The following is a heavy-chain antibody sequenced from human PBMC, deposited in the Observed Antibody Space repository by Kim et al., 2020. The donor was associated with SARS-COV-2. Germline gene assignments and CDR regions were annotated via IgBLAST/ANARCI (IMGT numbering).Heavy chain of an antibody. J-gene: IGHJ5*02. CDR1: GGSISSYY. Sequence: SETLSLTCTVSGGSISSYYWSWIRQPPGKGLEWIGYIYYSGSTNYNPSLKSRVTISVDTSKNQFSLKLSSVTAADTAVYYCARDVGATNWFDPWGQGTLVTVSS. D-gene: IGHD1-26*01. V-gene: IGHV4-59*01. CDR2: IYYSGST. CDR3: ARDVGATNWFDP.